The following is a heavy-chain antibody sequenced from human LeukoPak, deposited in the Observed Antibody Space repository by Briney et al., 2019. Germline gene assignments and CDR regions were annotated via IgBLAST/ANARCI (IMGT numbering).Heavy chain of an antibody. CDR2: ISGSVGNT. J-gene: IGHJ4*02. CDR1: GFTFSSYA. V-gene: IGHV3-23*01. Sequence: GGSLRLSCAASGFTFSSYAMSWVRQAPGKGLEWVSGISGSVGNTYYADSVKGRFTISRDNSKNTLYLQMNSLRAEDTAIYYCAKEYTGTFSPFPSYFDNWGQGTLVTVSS. CDR3: AKEYTGTFSPFPSYFDN. D-gene: IGHD1-26*01.